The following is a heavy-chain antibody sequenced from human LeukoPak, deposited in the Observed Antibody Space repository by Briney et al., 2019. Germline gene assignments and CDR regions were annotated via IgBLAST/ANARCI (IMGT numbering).Heavy chain of an antibody. CDR1: GGSFSGYY. Sequence: PSETLSLTCAVYGGSFSGYYWSWIRQPPGKGLEWIGEINHSGSTNYNPSLKSRVTISVDTSKNQFSLKLSSVTAADTAVYYCVRRKRITMVRGPFWFDPWGQGTLVTVSS. V-gene: IGHV4-34*01. J-gene: IGHJ5*02. D-gene: IGHD3-10*01. CDR3: VRRKRITMVRGPFWFDP. CDR2: INHSGST.